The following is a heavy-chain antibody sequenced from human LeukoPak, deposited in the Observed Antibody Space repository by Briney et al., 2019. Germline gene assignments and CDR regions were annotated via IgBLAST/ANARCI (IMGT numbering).Heavy chain of an antibody. J-gene: IGHJ6*03. CDR1: GFTFDDYG. D-gene: IGHD4-17*01. Sequence: GSLRLSCAASGFTFDDYGMSWVRQPPGKGLEWIGTIYYSGSTYYNPSLKSRVTISVDTSKNQFSLKLSSVTAADTAVYYCARHPYDYGDHYYFYYYMDVWGKGTTVTVSS. V-gene: IGHV4-38-2*01. CDR2: IYYSGST. CDR3: ARHPYDYGDHYYFYYYMDV.